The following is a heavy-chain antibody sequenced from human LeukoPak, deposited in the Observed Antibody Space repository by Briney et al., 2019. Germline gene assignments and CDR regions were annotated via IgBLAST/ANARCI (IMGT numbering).Heavy chain of an antibody. CDR2: ISGSGGST. Sequence: GGSLRLSCAASGFTFSSYAMSWVRQAPGKGLEWVSAISGSGGSTYYADSVKGRFTISRDNSKNALYLQMNSLRAEDTAVYYCAKPDTAMVKGFDYWGQGTLVTVSS. D-gene: IGHD5-18*01. CDR3: AKPDTAMVKGFDY. V-gene: IGHV3-23*01. J-gene: IGHJ4*02. CDR1: GFTFSSYA.